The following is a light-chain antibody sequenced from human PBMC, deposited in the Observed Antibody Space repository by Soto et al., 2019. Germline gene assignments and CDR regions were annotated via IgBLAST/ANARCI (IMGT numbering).Light chain of an antibody. CDR1: SSNIGAGYD. Sequence: QSVLTQPPSVSGAPGQRVTISCTGSSSNIGAGYDVHWYQQLPGTAPKLLISGNSNRPSGVPDRCSGSKSGTSASLAITGVQAEDEADYYCQSYDSRLSVLFGGGTKLTVL. CDR3: QSYDSRLSVL. J-gene: IGLJ2*01. CDR2: GNS. V-gene: IGLV1-40*01.